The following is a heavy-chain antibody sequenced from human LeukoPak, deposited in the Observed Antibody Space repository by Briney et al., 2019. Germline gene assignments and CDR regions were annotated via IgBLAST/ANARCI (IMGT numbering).Heavy chain of an antibody. D-gene: IGHD3-22*01. Sequence: PSETLSLTCAVYGGSFSGYYWSWIRQPPGKGLEWIGEINHSGSTNYNPSLKSRVTISVDTSKNQFSLKLSSVTAADTAVYYCARALGYYYDSSGYYHRNWFDPWGQGTLVTVSS. CDR2: INHSGST. CDR3: ARALGYYYDSSGYYHRNWFDP. CDR1: GGSFSGYY. J-gene: IGHJ5*02. V-gene: IGHV4-34*01.